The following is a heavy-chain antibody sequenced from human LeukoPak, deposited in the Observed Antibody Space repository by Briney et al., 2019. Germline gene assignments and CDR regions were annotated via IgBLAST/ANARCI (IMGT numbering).Heavy chain of an antibody. CDR2: IYDSGST. V-gene: IGHV4-31*03. D-gene: IGHD5-24*01. CDR1: GGSISSGGYY. Sequence: PSETLSLTCTVSGGSISSGGYYWSWIRQHPGKGLEWIGYIYDSGSTYYNPSLKSRVTISVDTSKNQFSLKLSSVTAADTAVYYCARVGGYNHHWYFDLWGRGTLVTVSS. J-gene: IGHJ2*01. CDR3: ARVGGYNHHWYFDL.